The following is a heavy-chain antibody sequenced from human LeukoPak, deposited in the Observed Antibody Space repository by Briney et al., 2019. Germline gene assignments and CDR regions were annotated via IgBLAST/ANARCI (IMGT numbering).Heavy chain of an antibody. D-gene: IGHD2-2*01. Sequence: GGSLRLSCAASGFMFNNFQMNWVRQAPGKGLEWVANIKQDGSKKYYVDSVKGRFTISRDNAKNSLYLQMNSLRAEDTAVYYCARGGVWRTSAFDIWGQGTMVTVSS. V-gene: IGHV3-7*03. CDR3: ARGGVWRTSAFDI. CDR1: GFMFNNFQ. J-gene: IGHJ3*02. CDR2: IKQDGSKK.